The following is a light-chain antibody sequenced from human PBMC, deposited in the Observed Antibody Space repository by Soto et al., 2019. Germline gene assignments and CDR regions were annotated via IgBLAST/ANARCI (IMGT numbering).Light chain of an antibody. CDR1: QSISSN. CDR3: QQYNTWPPTWT. J-gene: IGKJ1*01. Sequence: KVMTQSPATLSVSPGERATLSCRASQSISSNLAWYQQKPGQAPRLLIYGPSTRPTGIPVRFSGSGSGTEFTLTISILQSEDFAVYYCQQYNTWPPTWTFGQGTKVDIK. CDR2: GPS. V-gene: IGKV3-15*01.